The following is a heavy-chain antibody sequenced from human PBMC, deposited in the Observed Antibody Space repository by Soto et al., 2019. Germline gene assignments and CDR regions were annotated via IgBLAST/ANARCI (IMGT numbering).Heavy chain of an antibody. CDR2: TSGSAGST. J-gene: IGHJ4*02. D-gene: IGHD6-13*01. CDR3: EIAVGASGTLYYFDY. V-gene: IGHV3-23*01. Sequence: DVQLLESGGGLVQPGGSLRLSCAASGFTFNNYSINWVRQSPGKGLEWVSGTSGSAGSTYYADAVKGRFTITRNNSKITLYVQMRSLRAADRGVYYCEIAVGASGTLYYFDYWGQGTLVTVSS. CDR1: GFTFNNYS.